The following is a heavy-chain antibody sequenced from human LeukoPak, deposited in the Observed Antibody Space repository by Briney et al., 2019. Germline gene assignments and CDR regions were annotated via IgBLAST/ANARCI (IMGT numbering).Heavy chain of an antibody. CDR3: ANALFRNTAMVTSFSVDY. CDR2: ISYSGSTI. V-gene: IGHV3-11*04. J-gene: IGHJ4*02. D-gene: IGHD5-18*01. Sequence: GGSLRLSCAASGFTFSDYYMSWIRQAPGKGLEWVSYISYSGSTIYYADSVKGRFTISRDNAKNSLYLQMNSLRAEGTAVYYCANALFRNTAMVTSFSVDYWGQGTLVTVSS. CDR1: GFTFSDYY.